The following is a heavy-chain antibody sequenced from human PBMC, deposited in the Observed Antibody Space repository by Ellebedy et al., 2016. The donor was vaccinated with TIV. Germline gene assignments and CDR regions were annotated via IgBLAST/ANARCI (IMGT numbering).Heavy chain of an antibody. V-gene: IGHV3-23*01. CDR1: GFTFSSFA. CDR2: IGGGGDIT. CDR3: AKGSSSGFNYDRVGSEY. Sequence: GGSLRLSCAASGFTFSSFAMHWVRQAPGKGLEWLSVIGGGGDITYHADSVKGRFTITRDNSKNTLYLEMDRLRAEDTAVYYCAKGSSSGFNYDRVGSEYWGQGTLVTVSS. J-gene: IGHJ4*02. D-gene: IGHD3-22*01.